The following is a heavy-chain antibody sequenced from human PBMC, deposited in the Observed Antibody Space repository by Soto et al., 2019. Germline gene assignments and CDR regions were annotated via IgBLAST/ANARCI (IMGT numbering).Heavy chain of an antibody. CDR2: FDPEDGET. J-gene: IGHJ4*02. Sequence: ASVKVSCKVSGYTLTELSMHWVRQAPGKGLEWMGGFDPEDGETIYAQKFQGRVTMTEDTSTDTAYMELSSLRSEDTAVYYCAITYYYDSSGYYASYYWGQGTLVTVSS. CDR3: AITYYYDSSGYYASYY. CDR1: GYTLTELS. D-gene: IGHD3-22*01. V-gene: IGHV1-24*01.